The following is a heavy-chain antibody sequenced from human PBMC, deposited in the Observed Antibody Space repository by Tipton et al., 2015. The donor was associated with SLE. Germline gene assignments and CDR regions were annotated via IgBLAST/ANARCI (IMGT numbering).Heavy chain of an antibody. V-gene: IGHV3-9*01. J-gene: IGHJ3*02. CDR1: GFTFDDYA. D-gene: IGHD3-16*01. Sequence: SLRLSCAASGFTFDDYAMHWVRQAPGKGLEWVSGISWNSGSIGYADSVKGRFTIPRDNAKNSLYLQMNSLRAEDTALYYCAKDRITTAFDAFDIWGQGTMVTVSS. CDR3: AKDRITTAFDAFDI. CDR2: ISWNSGSI.